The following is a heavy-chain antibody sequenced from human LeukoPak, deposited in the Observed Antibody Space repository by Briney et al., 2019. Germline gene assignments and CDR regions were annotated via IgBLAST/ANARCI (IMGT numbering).Heavy chain of an antibody. J-gene: IGHJ4*02. D-gene: IGHD3-22*01. CDR3: ARDLGYYDSSGYQD. V-gene: IGHV3-53*01. CDR1: GFTVSSHH. CDR2: IFGGGTT. Sequence: PGGSLRLSCAASGFTVSSHHMSWVRQAPGKGLEWVSDIFGGGTTHYADSVKGRFTISRDNSRNTLYIQMNSLRVEDTAVYYCARDLGYYDSSGYQDWGQGTLATVSS.